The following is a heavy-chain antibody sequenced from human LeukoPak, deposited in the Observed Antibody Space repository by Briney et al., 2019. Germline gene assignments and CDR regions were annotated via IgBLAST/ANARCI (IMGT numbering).Heavy chain of an antibody. Sequence: GGSLRLSHAASGFTFGNYNMNWVRQAPGKGLEWVSFISSRSSYISYTDSVKGRFTISRDNAKNSLYLQMNSLRAEDTAVYYCARDSSYGDDVSILDYWGQGKLVTVSS. V-gene: IGHV3-21*01. D-gene: IGHD4-17*01. CDR2: ISSRSSYI. J-gene: IGHJ4*02. CDR1: GFTFGNYN. CDR3: ARDSSYGDDVSILDY.